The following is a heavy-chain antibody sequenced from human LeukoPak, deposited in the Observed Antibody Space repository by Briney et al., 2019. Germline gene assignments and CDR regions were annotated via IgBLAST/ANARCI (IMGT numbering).Heavy chain of an antibody. CDR3: AKDLYGSCAMDV. Sequence: GGSLRLSCAASGFTFSNYAMSWVRQAPGKGLEWVSDIGGSGGGTYYADSVKGRFTISRDSFKNTLYLQMNSLTPEDTALYYCAKDLYGSCAMDVWGQGTTVTVSS. J-gene: IGHJ6*02. CDR2: IGGSGGGT. V-gene: IGHV3-23*01. D-gene: IGHD4-17*01. CDR1: GFTFSNYA.